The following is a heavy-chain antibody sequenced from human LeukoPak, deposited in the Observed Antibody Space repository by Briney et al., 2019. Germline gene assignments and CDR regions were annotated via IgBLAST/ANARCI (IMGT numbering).Heavy chain of an antibody. CDR1: GGTFSSYA. V-gene: IGHV1-69*04. D-gene: IGHD1-26*01. Sequence: SVKVSCKASGGTFSSYAISWVRQAPGQGLEWMGRIIPILGTANYAQKFQGRVTITADKSTSTAYMELSSLRSEDTAVYYCATGFVEWEPHYWGQGTLVTVSS. CDR2: IIPILGTA. CDR3: ATGFVEWEPHY. J-gene: IGHJ4*02.